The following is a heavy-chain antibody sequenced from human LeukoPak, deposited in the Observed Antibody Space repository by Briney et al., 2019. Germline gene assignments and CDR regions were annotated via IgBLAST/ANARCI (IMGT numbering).Heavy chain of an antibody. CDR1: GLTFSDYY. CDR2: INIGGTNT. V-gene: IGHV3-11*01. Sequence: KAGGSLRLYCAASGLTFSDYYMSWIRQAPGKGLEWLSYINIGGTNTHYADSVKGRFTISRDNAKKSLYLEMTNLRAEDTAVYYCATDGAGFDTWGQGALVTVSS. J-gene: IGHJ5*02. CDR3: ATDGAGFDT.